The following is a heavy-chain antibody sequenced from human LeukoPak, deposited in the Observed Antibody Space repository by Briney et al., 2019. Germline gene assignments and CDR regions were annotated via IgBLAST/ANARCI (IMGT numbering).Heavy chain of an antibody. J-gene: IGHJ4*02. V-gene: IGHV3-11*01. Sequence: GGSLRLSCAASGFTFRDHYMSWIRQAPGKVPEWLSYISVGGNDIQYAGPVKGRFTISRDNAKNSVYLQMNSLRPDDTAVYFCSRNAGRGRMTDFWGQGTLVTVSS. D-gene: IGHD3-10*01. CDR3: SRNAGRGRMTDF. CDR1: GFTFRDHY. CDR2: ISVGGNDI.